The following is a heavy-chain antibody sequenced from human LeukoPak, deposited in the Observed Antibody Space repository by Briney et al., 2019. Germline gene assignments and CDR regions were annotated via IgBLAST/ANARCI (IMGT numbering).Heavy chain of an antibody. CDR3: ARRVRITGRAPNVERPNDAFDI. D-gene: IGHD1-26*01. CDR1: GGTFGSYA. CDR2: IIPIFGTA. V-gene: IGHV1-69*01. J-gene: IGHJ3*02. Sequence: WASVKVSCKASGGTFGSYAISWVRQAPGQGLEWMGGIIPIFGTANYAQKFQGRVTITADESTSTAYMELRNLRFDDTAVYYCARRVRITGRAPNVERPNDAFDIWGQGTMVTVSS.